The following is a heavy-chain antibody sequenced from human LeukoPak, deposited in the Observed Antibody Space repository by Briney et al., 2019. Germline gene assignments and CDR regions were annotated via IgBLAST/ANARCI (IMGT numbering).Heavy chain of an antibody. CDR2: INPNSGGT. Sequence: ASVKVSCKASGYTFTGYYMHWVRQAPGQGLEWMGWINPNSGGTNYAQKFQGRVTMTRDTSISTAYMELSRLRSDDTAVYYCARDGTMGDLRFNPYSDYWGQGTLVTVSS. V-gene: IGHV1-2*02. CDR1: GYTFTGYY. D-gene: IGHD3-3*01. J-gene: IGHJ4*02. CDR3: ARDGTMGDLRFNPYSDY.